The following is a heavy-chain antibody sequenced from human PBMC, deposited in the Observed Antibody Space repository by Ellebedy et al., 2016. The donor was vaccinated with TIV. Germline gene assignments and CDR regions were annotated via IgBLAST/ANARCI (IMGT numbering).Heavy chain of an antibody. CDR3: AKDTIAVAVGDS. Sequence: ESLKISCTVSGGPINNTNSSWGWVRQPPGKGLEWIGAIVYTGKTYYNPSLKGRVTISVARSKNQFSLNLNSVTAADTAVYFCAKDTIAVAVGDSWGQGTLVTVSS. V-gene: IGHV4-39*07. D-gene: IGHD2-21*01. J-gene: IGHJ4*02. CDR2: IVYTGKT. CDR1: GGPINNTNSS.